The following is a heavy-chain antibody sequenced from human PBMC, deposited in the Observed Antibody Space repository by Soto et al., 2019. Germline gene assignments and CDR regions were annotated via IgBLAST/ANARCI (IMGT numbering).Heavy chain of an antibody. V-gene: IGHV3-23*01. Sequence: GGSLRLSCAASGFTFSSYAMSWVRQAPGKGLERVSAISGSGGSTYYADSVKGRFTISRDNSKNTLYLQMNSLRAEDTAVYYCAKDPAYYDILTGYHKDAFDIWGQGTMVTVSS. CDR1: GFTFSSYA. CDR2: ISGSGGST. CDR3: AKDPAYYDILTGYHKDAFDI. J-gene: IGHJ3*02. D-gene: IGHD3-9*01.